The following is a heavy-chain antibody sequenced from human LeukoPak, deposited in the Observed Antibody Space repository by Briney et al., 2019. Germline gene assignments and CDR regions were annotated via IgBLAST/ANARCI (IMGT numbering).Heavy chain of an antibody. Sequence: SETLSLTCTVSGGSISSYYWSWIRQPAGKGLEWIGRISSSGSTNCNPSLKSRVTMSVDTSKNQFSLKLISVTAADTAVYYCARVRSKDVWRSYGSYYYYYMDVWGKGTTVTISS. V-gene: IGHV4-4*07. CDR1: GGSISSYY. D-gene: IGHD3-16*01. CDR2: ISSSGST. CDR3: ARVRSKDVWRSYGSYYYYYMDV. J-gene: IGHJ6*03.